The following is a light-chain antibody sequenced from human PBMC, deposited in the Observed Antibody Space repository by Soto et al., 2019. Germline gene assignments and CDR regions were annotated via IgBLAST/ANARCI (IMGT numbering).Light chain of an antibody. CDR1: SSNIGSNT. V-gene: IGLV1-44*01. CDR3: AAWDDSLNGNGV. Sequence: QSVLTQPPSASGTPWQRVTISCSVSSSNIGSNTVNWYQQLPRTAPKLLIYSNNQRPSGVPDRFSGFKSGTSASMAISGLQYEEEAEYYCAAWDDSLNGNGVFGGVNKLTVL. CDR2: SNN. J-gene: IGLJ3*02.